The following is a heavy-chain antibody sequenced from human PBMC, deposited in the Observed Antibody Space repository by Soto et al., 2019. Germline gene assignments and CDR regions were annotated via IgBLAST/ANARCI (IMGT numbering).Heavy chain of an antibody. CDR1: GGSFSGYY. Sequence: SETLSLTCAVYGGSFSGYYWSWIRQPPGKGLEWIGEINHSGSTNYNPSLKSRVTISVDTSKNQFSLKLSSVTAADTAVYYCARGRRSGYDSGLKRFDPWGQGTLVTVSS. D-gene: IGHD5-12*01. CDR3: ARGRRSGYDSGLKRFDP. J-gene: IGHJ5*02. V-gene: IGHV4-34*01. CDR2: INHSGST.